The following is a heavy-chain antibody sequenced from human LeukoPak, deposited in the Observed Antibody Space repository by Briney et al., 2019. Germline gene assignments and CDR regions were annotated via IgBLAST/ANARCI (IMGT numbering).Heavy chain of an antibody. J-gene: IGHJ4*02. CDR1: GGSISSSSYY. CDR2: IYYSGST. D-gene: IGHD3-3*01. CDR3: ASRGVVDY. Sequence: SSETLSLTCTVSGGSISSSSYYWGWIRRPPGKGLEWIGSIYYSGSTYYNPSLKSRVTISVDTSKNQFSLKLSSVTAADTAVYYCASRGVVDYWGQGTLVTVSS. V-gene: IGHV4-39*01.